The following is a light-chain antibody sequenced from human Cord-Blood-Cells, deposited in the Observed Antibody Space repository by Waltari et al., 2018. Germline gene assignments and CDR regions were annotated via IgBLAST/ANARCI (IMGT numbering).Light chain of an antibody. J-gene: IGKJ2*01. Sequence: EIVMTQSPATLSVSPGERATLSCRASQSVSSNLAWYQQKPGQAPRLLIYGASTRATGIPARFSGSGSGTEFTLTINSLQSEDFAVYYCQQNNNWPYTFGQGTKLEI. CDR1: QSVSSN. V-gene: IGKV3-15*01. CDR2: GAS. CDR3: QQNNNWPYT.